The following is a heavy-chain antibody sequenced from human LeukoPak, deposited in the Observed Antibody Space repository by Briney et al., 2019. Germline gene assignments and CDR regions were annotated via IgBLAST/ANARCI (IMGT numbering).Heavy chain of an antibody. D-gene: IGHD3-22*01. Sequence: GASVKVSCKASGYTFTSYAMHWVRQAPGQRLEWTGWLNAGNGNTKYSQKFQGRVTITRDTSASTAYMELSSLRSEDTAVYYCARDGHSYYDSSVGHAFDIWGQGTMVTVSS. CDR3: ARDGHSYYDSSVGHAFDI. CDR1: GYTFTSYA. CDR2: LNAGNGNT. V-gene: IGHV1-3*01. J-gene: IGHJ3*02.